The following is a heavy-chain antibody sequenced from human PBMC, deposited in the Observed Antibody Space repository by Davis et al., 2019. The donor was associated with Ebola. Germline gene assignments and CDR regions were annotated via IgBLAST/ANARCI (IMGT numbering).Heavy chain of an antibody. Sequence: GESLKISCKGSGYDFYGYWIGWVRQVPGKGLEWMGIMYPDDSQTRYSPSFQGQVTISADKSISTAYLQWSSLKASDTAMYYCARAEFDIVVVPAAPLGHYYYMDVWGKGTTVTVSS. CDR3: ARAEFDIVVVPAAPLGHYYYMDV. V-gene: IGHV5-51*01. D-gene: IGHD2-2*01. J-gene: IGHJ6*03. CDR2: MYPDDSQT. CDR1: GYDFYGYW.